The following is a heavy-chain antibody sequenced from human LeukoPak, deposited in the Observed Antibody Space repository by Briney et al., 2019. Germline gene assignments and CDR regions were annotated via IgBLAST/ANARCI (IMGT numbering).Heavy chain of an antibody. CDR2: INPNSGGT. CDR1: GYTFTGYY. J-gene: IGHJ4*02. Sequence: ASVKVFCKASGYTFTGYYMHWVRQAPGQGLEWMGWINPNSGGTNYAQKFQGRVTMTRDTSVSTAYMELSRLRSDDTAVYYCARGYSYGPYYFDYWGRGTLVTVSS. D-gene: IGHD5-18*01. CDR3: ARGYSYGPYYFDY. V-gene: IGHV1-2*02.